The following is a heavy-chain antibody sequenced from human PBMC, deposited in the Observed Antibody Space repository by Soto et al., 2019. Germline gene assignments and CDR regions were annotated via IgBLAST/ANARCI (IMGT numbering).Heavy chain of an antibody. CDR3: ARGEGMTTVTTGLVY. CDR1: GGSFSGYY. Sequence: QVQLQQWGAGLLKPSETLSLTCAVYGGSFSGYYWSWIRQPPGKGLEWIGEINHSGSTNYNPSLKSRVTIPVDTSKNQFSLKLSSVTAADTAVYYCARGEGMTTVTTGLVYWGQGTLVTVSS. J-gene: IGHJ4*02. D-gene: IGHD4-4*01. CDR2: INHSGST. V-gene: IGHV4-34*01.